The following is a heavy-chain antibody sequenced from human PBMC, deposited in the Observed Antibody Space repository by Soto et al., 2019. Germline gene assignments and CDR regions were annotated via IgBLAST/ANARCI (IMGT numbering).Heavy chain of an antibody. J-gene: IGHJ4*02. CDR3: ARHRRTTVAKFYFDY. D-gene: IGHD4-4*01. V-gene: IGHV4-59*08. CDR1: GGSINSYC. Sequence: QVQLQESGPGLVKPSETLSLPCTVSGGSINSYCWSWIRLPPGKGLEWTAYVFVSGNTNYNPSLKSRGTMSVDTSKNQFSLKLTSVTAADTAVYYCARHRRTTVAKFYFDYWGQGALVTGSS. CDR2: VFVSGNT.